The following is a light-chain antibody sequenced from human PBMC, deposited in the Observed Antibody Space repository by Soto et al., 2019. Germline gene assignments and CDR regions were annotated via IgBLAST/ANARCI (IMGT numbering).Light chain of an antibody. V-gene: IGKV1-5*03. CDR2: KAS. CDR3: QQYNSYSWT. J-gene: IGKJ1*01. CDR1: QSISSW. Sequence: IQLTQPPSSLPASVGDRVTITCRARQSISSWLAWYQQKQGKAPKLPIYKASSLESGVPSRFSGSGSGTEFTITICSLQPDDAETYYGQQYNSYSWTLGQRTK.